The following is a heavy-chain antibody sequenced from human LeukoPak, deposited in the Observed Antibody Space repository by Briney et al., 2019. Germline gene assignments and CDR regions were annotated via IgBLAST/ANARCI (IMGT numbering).Heavy chain of an antibody. CDR3: ARRYCSTGSCYSGFDY. J-gene: IGHJ4*02. V-gene: IGHV4-59*08. Sequence: SETLSLTCAVYGGSFSSYYWSWIRQPPGKGLEWIGYIHYSGSTNYNPSLNSRATMSVDTSKNQFSLRLSSVTAADTAVYYCARRYCSTGSCYSGFDYWGQGTLVTVSS. D-gene: IGHD2-15*01. CDR2: IHYSGST. CDR1: GGSFSSYY.